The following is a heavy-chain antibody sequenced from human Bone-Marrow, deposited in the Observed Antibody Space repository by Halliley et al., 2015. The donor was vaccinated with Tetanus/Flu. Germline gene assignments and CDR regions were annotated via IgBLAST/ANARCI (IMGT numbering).Heavy chain of an antibody. D-gene: IGHD3-10*01. CDR2: ISGSGDST. CDR3: ARGISGY. Sequence: PGKRLEWVSSISGSGDSTYYADSVKGRFTISRDKSKKTLYLQMNTLRVEDTAVYYCARGISGYWGQGTLVTVSS. V-gene: IGHV3-23*01. J-gene: IGHJ4*02.